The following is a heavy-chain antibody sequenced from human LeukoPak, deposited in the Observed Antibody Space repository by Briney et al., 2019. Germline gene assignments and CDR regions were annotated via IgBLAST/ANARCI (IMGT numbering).Heavy chain of an antibody. V-gene: IGHV3-48*02. J-gene: IGHJ4*02. CDR2: ISITSKTI. CDR1: GFTFSSND. CDR3: ARLVGSRSCSGGTCYSDY. Sequence: GGSLRLSCAGSGFTFSSNDMSWVRQPPGKGLEWVSYISITSKTIRYADSVKGRFTISRDNAKNSLYLQMNSLRDEDTAVYYCARLVGSRSCSGGTCYSDYWGQGTLVTVSS. D-gene: IGHD2-15*01.